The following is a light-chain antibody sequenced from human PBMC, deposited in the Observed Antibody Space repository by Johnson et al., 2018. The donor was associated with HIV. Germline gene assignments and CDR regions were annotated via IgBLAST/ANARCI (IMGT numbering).Light chain of an antibody. CDR1: SSNIGNNY. J-gene: IGLJ1*01. Sequence: QSVLTQPPSVSAAPGQKVTISCSGSSSNIGNNYVSWYQQLPGTAPKLLIYENHKRPSGITDRFSGSKSGTSATLGITGLQTGDEADYYCGTWDSSLSAGVFGTGTTVTVL. V-gene: IGLV1-51*02. CDR2: ENH. CDR3: GTWDSSLSAGV.